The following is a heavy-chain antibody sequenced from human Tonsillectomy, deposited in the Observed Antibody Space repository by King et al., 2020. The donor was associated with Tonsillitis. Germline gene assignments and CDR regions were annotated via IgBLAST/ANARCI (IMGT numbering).Heavy chain of an antibody. J-gene: IGHJ3*01. CDR1: GYSISSGYY. CDR3: ASIKFGFLEWLLSDDAFDF. V-gene: IGHV4-38-2*02. CDR2: IYHSGRT. D-gene: IGHD3-3*01. Sequence: VQLQESDPGLVKPSETLSLTCTVSGYSISSGYYWGWIRQPPGKGLEWIGNIYHSGRTYYNPSLKSRVTISVDTSKNQFSLKLSSVTAADTAVYYCASIKFGFLEWLLSDDAFDFWGQGTMVTVSS.